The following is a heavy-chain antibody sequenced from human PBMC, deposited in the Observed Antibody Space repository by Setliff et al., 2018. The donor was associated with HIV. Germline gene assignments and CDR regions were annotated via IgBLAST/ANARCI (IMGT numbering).Heavy chain of an antibody. D-gene: IGHD3-16*01. J-gene: IGHJ4*02. CDR3: ARDSKYHSVWGNVGILDD. CDR2: ISYDGSNK. CDR1: GFTFSSYA. Sequence: GGSLRLSCAASGFTFSSYAMHWVRQAPGKGLEWVAVISYDGSNKYYADSVKGRFTISRDNSKNTLYLQMNSLRAEDTAVYYCARDSKYHSVWGNVGILDDWGQGTQVTAPQ. V-gene: IGHV3-30*01.